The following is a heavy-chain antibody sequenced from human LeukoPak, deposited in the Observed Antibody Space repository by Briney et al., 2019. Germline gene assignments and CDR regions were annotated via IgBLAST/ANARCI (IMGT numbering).Heavy chain of an antibody. CDR1: GGSISSYY. CDR2: IYTSGST. J-gene: IGHJ4*02. Sequence: SETLSLTCTVSGGSISSYYWSWIRQPAGKGLEWIGRIYTSGSTTYNPSLKSRVTISVDTSKNQSPLKLNSVTAADTAIYYCARVGSIYVWGQGTPVTVSS. CDR3: ARVGSIYV. D-gene: IGHD5/OR15-5a*01. V-gene: IGHV4-4*07.